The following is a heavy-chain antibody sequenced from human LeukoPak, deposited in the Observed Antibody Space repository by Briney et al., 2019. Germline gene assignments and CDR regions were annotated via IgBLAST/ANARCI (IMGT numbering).Heavy chain of an antibody. V-gene: IGHV4-34*01. CDR1: GGSFSGYY. D-gene: IGHD5-18*01. CDR3: ARGFNTAAEGGSFDY. J-gene: IGHJ4*02. CDR2: INHSGST. Sequence: ASETLSLTCAVYGGSFSGYYWSWIRQPPGKGLEWIGEINHSGSTNYNPSLKSRVTISVDTSKNQFSLKLSSVTAADTAVYYCARGFNTAAEGGSFDYWGQGTLVTVSS.